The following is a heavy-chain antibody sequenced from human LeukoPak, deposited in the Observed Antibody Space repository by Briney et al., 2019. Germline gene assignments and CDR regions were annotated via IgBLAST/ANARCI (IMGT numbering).Heavy chain of an antibody. D-gene: IGHD3-9*01. CDR3: AGQYYDILTGSPKTLDY. CDR1: GDSISSSSYH. V-gene: IGHV4-39*01. Sequence: PSETLSLTCTVSGDSISSSSYHWGWIRQPPGKGLEWIGSIYYSGSTYYNPSLKSRVTISVDTSKNQFSLRLTSVTAADTAVYYCAGQYYDILTGSPKTLDYWGQGTLVTVSS. J-gene: IGHJ4*02. CDR2: IYYSGST.